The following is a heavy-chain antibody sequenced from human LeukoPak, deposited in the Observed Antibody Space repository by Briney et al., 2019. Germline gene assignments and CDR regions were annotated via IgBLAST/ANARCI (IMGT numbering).Heavy chain of an antibody. CDR1: GGSISSYY. V-gene: IGHV4-59*01. CDR2: IYYRGST. D-gene: IGHD6-13*01. J-gene: IGHJ4*02. CDR3: ARVSGSSSGLSYFDD. Sequence: PSETLSLTCTVSGGSISSYYWSWIRQPPGKGLEWIGYIYYRGSTNYNPSLKSRVTMSVDTSKNQFSLKLTSVTAADTAVYYCARVSGSSSGLSYFDDWGQGTLVTVSS.